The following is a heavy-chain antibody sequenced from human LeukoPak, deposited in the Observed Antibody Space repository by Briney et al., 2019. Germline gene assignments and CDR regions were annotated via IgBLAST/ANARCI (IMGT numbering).Heavy chain of an antibody. V-gene: IGHV3-74*01. CDR3: AKEHDYSNAAPEWGFDS. J-gene: IGHJ4*02. CDR2: IKSDGGT. D-gene: IGHD3-3*01. Sequence: PGGSLILSCAASGFTFSTYWMHWVRQAPGKGLVWVSRIKSDGGTNYADSVKGRFTISRDNTRNTLYLHMNSLRAEDTALYYCAKEHDYSNAAPEWGFDSWGQGALVTVSS. CDR1: GFTFSTYW.